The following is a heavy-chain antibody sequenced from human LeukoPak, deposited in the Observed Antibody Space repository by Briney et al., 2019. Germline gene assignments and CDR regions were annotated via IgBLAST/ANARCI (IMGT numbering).Heavy chain of an antibody. D-gene: IGHD2/OR15-2a*01. Sequence: SETLSLTCTVSGYSISSGYYWGWIRQPPGKGLEWIGSIYHSGSTYYNPSLKSRVTISVDTSKNQFSLKLSSVTAADTAVYYCASFSAGGAFDIWGQETMVTVSS. CDR3: ASFSAGGAFDI. V-gene: IGHV4-38-2*02. CDR2: IYHSGST. J-gene: IGHJ3*02. CDR1: GYSISSGYY.